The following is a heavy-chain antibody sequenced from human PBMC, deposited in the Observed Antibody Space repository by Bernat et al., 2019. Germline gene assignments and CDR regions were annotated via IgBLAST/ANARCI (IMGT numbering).Heavy chain of an antibody. V-gene: IGHV4-39*01. D-gene: IGHD3-22*01. Sequence: QLQLQESGPGLVKPSETLSLTCTVSGGSISSSSYYWGWIRQPPGKGLEWIGSIYYSGSTYYNPSLKSRVTISVDTSKNQFSLKLSSVTAADTAVYYCARPEGYDSSPWEDWGQGTLVTVSS. CDR2: IYYSGST. CDR1: GGSISSSSYY. CDR3: ARPEGYDSSPWED. J-gene: IGHJ4*02.